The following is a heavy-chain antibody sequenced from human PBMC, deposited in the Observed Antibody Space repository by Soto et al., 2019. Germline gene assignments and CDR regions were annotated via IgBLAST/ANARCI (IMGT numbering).Heavy chain of an antibody. V-gene: IGHV3-30*18. CDR3: AKDRFYGSGSLTFYDY. D-gene: IGHD3-10*01. J-gene: IGHJ4*02. CDR2: ISYDGSSK. CDR1: GFTFSSYG. Sequence: QVQLVESGGGVVQPGRSLRLSCAASGFTFSSYGMHWVRQAPGKGLEWVAVISYDGSSKYYADSVKGRFTISRDNSKNTLYLQMNSLRAEVTAVYYCAKDRFYGSGSLTFYDYWGQGTLVTVSS.